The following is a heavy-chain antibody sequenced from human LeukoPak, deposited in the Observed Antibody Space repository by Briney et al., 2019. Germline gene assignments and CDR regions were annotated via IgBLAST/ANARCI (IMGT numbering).Heavy chain of an antibody. V-gene: IGHV4-59*01. CDR3: ARVRGTFETD. CDR1: GGSISTYY. CDR2: LYYSGST. Sequence: PSETLSLTCTVSGGSISTYYWSWIRQPPGKGLEWIGYLYYSGSTTYSPSLESRVTMSVDTSKSQFPLKLNSVTAADTAIYYCARVRGTFETDWGQGTLVTVSS. D-gene: IGHD2/OR15-2a*01. J-gene: IGHJ1*01.